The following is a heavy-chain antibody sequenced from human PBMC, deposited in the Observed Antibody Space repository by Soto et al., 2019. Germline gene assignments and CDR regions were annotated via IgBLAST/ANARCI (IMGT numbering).Heavy chain of an antibody. D-gene: IGHD1-7*01. CDR3: ARESDITGTTQLFDY. J-gene: IGHJ4*02. CDR1: GGSFSGYY. Sequence: QVQLQQWGAGLLKPSETLSLTCAVYGGSFSGYYWSWIRQPPGKGLEWIGEINHSGSTNYNPSLKSRVTISVDTSKNQFSLKPSSVTAADTAVYYCARESDITGTTQLFDYWGQGTLVTVSS. CDR2: INHSGST. V-gene: IGHV4-34*01.